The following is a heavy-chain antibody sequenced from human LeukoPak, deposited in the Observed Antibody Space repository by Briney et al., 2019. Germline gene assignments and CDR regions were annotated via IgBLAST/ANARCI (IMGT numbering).Heavy chain of an antibody. Sequence: ASVKVSCKVSGYTLTDLSMHWVRQAPGKGLEWMGGFDPEDGETIYAQKFQGRVTLTEDTSTDTAYMELSSLRSEDTAVYYCATGVTGLVRDWFDPWGQGTLVTVSS. CDR3: ATGVTGLVRDWFDP. V-gene: IGHV1-24*01. J-gene: IGHJ5*02. CDR1: GYTLTDLS. CDR2: FDPEDGET. D-gene: IGHD2-8*02.